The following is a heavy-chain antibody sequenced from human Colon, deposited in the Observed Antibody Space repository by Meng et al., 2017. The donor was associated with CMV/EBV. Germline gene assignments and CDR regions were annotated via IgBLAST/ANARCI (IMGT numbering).Heavy chain of an antibody. V-gene: IGHV4-34*01. Sequence: LTCDVSGGSFSGYFWTWVRQSPGNGLEWIGEINPSGSANYTESLRSRVTLSVDASKNQFSLTLHSVTAADTAVYYCVRGGFGELLFPWGQGTLVTVSS. CDR2: INPSGSA. CDR1: GGSFSGYF. D-gene: IGHD3-10*01. J-gene: IGHJ4*02. CDR3: VRGGFGELLFP.